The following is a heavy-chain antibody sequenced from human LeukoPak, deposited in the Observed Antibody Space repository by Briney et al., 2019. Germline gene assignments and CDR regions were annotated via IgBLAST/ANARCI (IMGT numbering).Heavy chain of an antibody. V-gene: IGHV3-21*01. CDR2: VSSSSSYI. CDR3: ARLDSSGYLYYFDY. D-gene: IGHD3-22*01. J-gene: IGHJ4*02. CDR1: GLTFSTYT. Sequence: GRSLRLSCTASGLTFSTYTINWVRQATGNGLKWVSSVSSSSSYIYYADSVKGRFTISRDNAKNSLYLQMNSLRAEDTAVYYCARLDSSGYLYYFDYWGQGTLVTVS.